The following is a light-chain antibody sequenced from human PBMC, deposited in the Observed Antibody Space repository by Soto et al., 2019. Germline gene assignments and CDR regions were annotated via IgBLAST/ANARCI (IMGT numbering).Light chain of an antibody. CDR3: CSYAGSSTYV. CDR1: SRDVGSYNL. Sequence: QSVLTQPASVSGSPGQSIAISCTGTSRDVGSYNLVSWYQQHPGKAPKVMIYEGSKRPSGFSDRFSGSKSGNTASLTISGLQADDEADYYCCSYAGSSTYVFGTGTKLTVL. V-gene: IGLV2-23*01. CDR2: EGS. J-gene: IGLJ1*01.